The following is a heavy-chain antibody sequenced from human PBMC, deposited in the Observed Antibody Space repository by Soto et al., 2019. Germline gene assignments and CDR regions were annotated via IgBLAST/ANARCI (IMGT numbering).Heavy chain of an antibody. V-gene: IGHV4-30-2*01. J-gene: IGHJ5*02. CDR3: ERAALTWWLDP. Sequence: SETLSLTCAVSGGSISSGGYSWSWIRQPPGKGLEWIGYIYHSGSTYYNPSLKSRVTISVDRSKNQFSLKLSSVTAADTAVYYCERAALTWWLDPWGQGTLVTVSS. D-gene: IGHD6-25*01. CDR1: GGSISSGGYS. CDR2: IYHSGST.